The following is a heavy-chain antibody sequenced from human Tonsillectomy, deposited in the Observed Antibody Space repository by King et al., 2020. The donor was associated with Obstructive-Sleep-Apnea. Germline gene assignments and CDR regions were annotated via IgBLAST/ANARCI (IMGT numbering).Heavy chain of an antibody. V-gene: IGHV3-30*04. CDR2: ISYDGSNK. D-gene: IGHD1-1*01. CDR1: GFTFSSYA. J-gene: IGHJ4*02. Sequence: VQLVESGGGVVQPGRSLRLSCAASGFTFSSYAMHWVRQAPGKGLEWVAVISYDGSNKYYAYSVKGRFTISRDNSKNTLYLQMNSLRAEDTAVYYCVNSGERSEYYFDYWGQGTLVTVSS. CDR3: VNSGERSEYYFDY.